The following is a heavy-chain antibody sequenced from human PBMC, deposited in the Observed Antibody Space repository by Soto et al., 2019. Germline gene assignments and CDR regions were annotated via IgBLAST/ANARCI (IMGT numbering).Heavy chain of an antibody. D-gene: IGHD5-18*01. Sequence: GGSLRLSCAASGFIFTDYCMTWIRQAPGKGLEWVSYISNGDETTQYADSVKGRLTVSRDNAKKVLFLQMSSLRDEGTAVYYCARHWIQVSNDVWGQGTTVNVSS. J-gene: IGHJ6*02. CDR2: ISNGDETT. CDR1: GFIFTDYC. CDR3: ARHWIQVSNDV. V-gene: IGHV3-11*04.